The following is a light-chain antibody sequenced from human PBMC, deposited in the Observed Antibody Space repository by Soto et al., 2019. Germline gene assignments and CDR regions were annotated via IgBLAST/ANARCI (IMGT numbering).Light chain of an antibody. Sequence: QSALTQPASVSGSPGQSITISCTGTSSDVGGYPLVSWYQQHPGKAPKLLIYEGSKRPSGVSNRFSGSKSGYTASLTISWLQAEDEADYYCCSYAGPRYVFGSGTKLTVL. CDR2: EGS. CDR3: CSYAGPRYV. V-gene: IGLV2-23*01. J-gene: IGLJ1*01. CDR1: SSDVGGYPL.